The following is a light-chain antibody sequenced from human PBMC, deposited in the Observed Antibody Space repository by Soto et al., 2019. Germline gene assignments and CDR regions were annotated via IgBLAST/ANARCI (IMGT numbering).Light chain of an antibody. Sequence: QSALTQPASVSGSPGQSITISCTGSSSDVGAYNYVSWYQHHPGKAPKLMIYDVRNRPSGVSNRFSGSKSGNTASLTISGLQAADEADYYCSSYTRSSTLYVFGTGTKVAGL. J-gene: IGLJ1*01. V-gene: IGLV2-14*03. CDR3: SSYTRSSTLYV. CDR1: SSDVGAYNY. CDR2: DVR.